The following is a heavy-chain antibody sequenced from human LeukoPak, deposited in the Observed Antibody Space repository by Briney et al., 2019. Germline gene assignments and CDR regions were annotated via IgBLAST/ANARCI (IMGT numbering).Heavy chain of an antibody. J-gene: IGHJ4*02. CDR1: GGSISSGGYY. D-gene: IGHD5-24*01. CDR2: IYYSGST. V-gene: IGHV4-31*03. Sequence: SQTLSLTCTVSGGSISSGGYYWSWIRQHPGKGLEWIGYIYYSGSTNYNPSLKSRVTISVDTSKNQFSLKLSSVTAADTAVYYCARRATISFDYWGQGTLVTVSS. CDR3: ARRATISFDY.